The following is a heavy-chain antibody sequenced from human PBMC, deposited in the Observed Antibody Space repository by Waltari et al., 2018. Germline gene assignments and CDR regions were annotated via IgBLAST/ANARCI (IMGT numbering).Heavy chain of an antibody. CDR1: GYTFTSYD. J-gene: IGHJ4*02. D-gene: IGHD3-9*01. V-gene: IGHV1-8*01. CDR3: ARGVLRYFDWLLYEY. Sequence: QVQLVQSGAEVKKPGASVKVSCKASGYTFTSYDINWVRQATGQGLEWRGWMNPNRGNTGYAQKFQGRVTMTRNTSISTAYMELSSLRSEDTAVYYCARGVLRYFDWLLYEYWGQGTLVTVSS. CDR2: MNPNRGNT.